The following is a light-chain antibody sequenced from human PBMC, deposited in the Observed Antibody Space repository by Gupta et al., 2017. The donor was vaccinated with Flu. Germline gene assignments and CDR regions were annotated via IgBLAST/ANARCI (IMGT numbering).Light chain of an antibody. CDR3: GTWDRSRSAGG. V-gene: IGLV1-51*02. CDR2: EDD. J-gene: IGLJ3*02. Sequence: QSVFTQPLSVSAAPGQRLTIPCSGSSSHIAGHSVWWYQQVPGAASNLLIYEDDKRSSGIPGRFSASKCGTTATLDNTGLQTGDEADYFCGTWDRSRSAGGFGGGTRLTVL. CDR1: SSHIAGHS.